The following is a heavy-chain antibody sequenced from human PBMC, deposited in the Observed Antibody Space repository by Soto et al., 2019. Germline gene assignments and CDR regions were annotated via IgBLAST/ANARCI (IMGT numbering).Heavy chain of an antibody. V-gene: IGHV3-74*01. CDR3: ARDPGAYSSTWSFHFDS. CDR2: INTDGSST. CDR1: GFTFSRYW. J-gene: IGHJ4*02. D-gene: IGHD6-13*01. Sequence: GGSLRLSCAASGFTFSRYWMHWVRQAAGRGLVWVSRINTDGSSTTYADSVKGRFTISRDNAKNTLYLQMNSLRAEDTAVYYCARDPGAYSSTWSFHFDSWGQATLVTVSS.